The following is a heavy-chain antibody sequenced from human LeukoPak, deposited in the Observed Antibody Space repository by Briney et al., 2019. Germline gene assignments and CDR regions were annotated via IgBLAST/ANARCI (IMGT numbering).Heavy chain of an antibody. V-gene: IGHV4-61*01. J-gene: IGHJ5*02. CDR1: GGSVSSASYF. D-gene: IGHD3-10*01. CDR2: IYYSGGT. CDR3: ASYYYGSGNYNWFDP. Sequence: PSETLSLTCTVSGGSVSSASYFWSWIRQPPGKGLEWIAYIYYSGGTNYNPSLKGRVTISLDTSKNQFSLKLSSLTAADTAVYYCASYYYGSGNYNWFDPWGQGTLVTVSS.